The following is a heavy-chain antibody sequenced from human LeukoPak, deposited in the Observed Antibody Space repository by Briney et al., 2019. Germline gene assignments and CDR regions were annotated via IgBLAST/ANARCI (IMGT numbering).Heavy chain of an antibody. CDR2: IKQDGSEK. J-gene: IGHJ6*03. V-gene: IGHV3-7*01. D-gene: IGHD3-3*01. CDR1: GFTFSNYW. Sequence: GGSLRLSCAASGFTFSNYWATWVRQAPGKGLEWVADIKQDGSEKLYVKSVRGRFTISRDNAKMSLFLQMNSLRAEDTAVYYCARDNGVVHGVYYMDVWGKGTTVTVS. CDR3: ARDNGVVHGVYYMDV.